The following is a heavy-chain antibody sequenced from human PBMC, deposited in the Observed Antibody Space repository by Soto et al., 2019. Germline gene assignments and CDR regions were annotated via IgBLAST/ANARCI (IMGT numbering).Heavy chain of an antibody. V-gene: IGHV3-30*18. CDR2: ISYDGSNK. CDR1: GFTFSSYG. J-gene: IGHJ4*02. D-gene: IGHD5-12*01. Sequence: PGGSLRLSCAASGFTFSSYGMHWVRQAPGKGLEWVAVISYDGSNKYYADSVKGRFTISRDNSKNTLYLQMNSLRAEDTAVYYCAKEKSKLGRRWLPSYWGQGTLVTVSS. CDR3: AKEKSKLGRRWLPSY.